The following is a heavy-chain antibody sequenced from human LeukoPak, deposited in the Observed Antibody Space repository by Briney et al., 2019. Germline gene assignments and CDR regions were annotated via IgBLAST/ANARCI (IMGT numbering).Heavy chain of an antibody. Sequence: PSETLSLTCTVSGCSINSTTYYWGWIRQPPGRGLEWLGSRYYSGSTYYNASLKSRAIISVDTSKSLLSLKLGSVTAADTAAYCARHSLRQWGPSGWFDPWGQGTLVTVSS. CDR3: ARHSLRQWGPSGWFDP. J-gene: IGHJ5*02. V-gene: IGHV4-39*02. CDR2: RYYSGST. D-gene: IGHD6-19*01. CDR1: GCSINSTTYY.